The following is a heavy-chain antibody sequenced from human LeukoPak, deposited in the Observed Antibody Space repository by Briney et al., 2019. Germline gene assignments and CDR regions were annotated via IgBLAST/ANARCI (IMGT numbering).Heavy chain of an antibody. V-gene: IGHV3-7*05. CDR2: IKEDGSEK. Sequence: GGSLILSCAASGFTFSRYWMTWVRQAPGKGLEWVANIKEDGSEKNYVDSVKGRFTISRDNAKNSVFLQMNSLRAEDTAVYYCARDTRYGDNDYWGQGTLVTVSS. CDR1: GFTFSRYW. J-gene: IGHJ4*02. CDR3: ARDTRYGDNDY. D-gene: IGHD4-17*01.